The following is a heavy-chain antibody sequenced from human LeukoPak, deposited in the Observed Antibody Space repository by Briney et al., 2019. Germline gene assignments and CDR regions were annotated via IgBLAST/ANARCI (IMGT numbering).Heavy chain of an antibody. CDR1: GGSISSYY. Sequence: SETLSLTCTVSGGSISSYYWSWIRQPPGKGLEWIGYIYYSGSTNYNPSLKSRVTISVDTSKNQFSLKLSSVTAADTAVYYCARQANYDILTGLNWFDPWGQGTLVTVSS. CDR3: ARQANYDILTGLNWFDP. CDR2: IYYSGST. D-gene: IGHD3-9*01. J-gene: IGHJ5*02. V-gene: IGHV4-59*08.